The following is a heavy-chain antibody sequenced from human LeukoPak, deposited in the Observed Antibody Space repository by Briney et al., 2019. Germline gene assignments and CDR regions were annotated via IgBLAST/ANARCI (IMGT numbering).Heavy chain of an antibody. D-gene: IGHD3-10*01. J-gene: IGHJ4*02. Sequence: GGSLRLSCAASGFTFSSYWMHWVRQAPGKGLVWFSRINSEGSSTNYADSVKGRFTISRDNAKNTLYLQMNSLRAEDTAVYYCARWRGGVYFDCWGQGTLVTVSS. CDR3: ARWRGGVYFDC. CDR2: INSEGSST. CDR1: GFTFSSYW. V-gene: IGHV3-74*01.